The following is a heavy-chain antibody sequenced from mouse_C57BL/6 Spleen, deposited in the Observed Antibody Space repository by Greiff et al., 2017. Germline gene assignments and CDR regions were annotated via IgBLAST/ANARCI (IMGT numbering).Heavy chain of an antibody. J-gene: IGHJ3*01. CDR1: GFTFSDYY. D-gene: IGHD1-1*01. Sequence: EVQGVESGGGLVQPGGSLILSCAASGFTFSDYYMYWVRQTPEKRLDWVAYISNGGGSTYYPATVKGRFTISRDNAKNTLYLQMSRLKSEDTAMYYWARPKYYGSSYGGVWVAYWSQGTLVTVSA. V-gene: IGHV5-12*01. CDR2: ISNGGGST. CDR3: ARPKYYGSSYGGVWVAY.